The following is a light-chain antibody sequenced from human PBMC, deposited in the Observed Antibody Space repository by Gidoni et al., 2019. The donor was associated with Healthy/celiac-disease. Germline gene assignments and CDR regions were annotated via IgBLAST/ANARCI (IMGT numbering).Light chain of an antibody. CDR1: QSLLHSNGYNY. J-gene: IGKJ2*03. Sequence: DIVMTQSPLSLPVTPGEPASISCRSSQSLLHSNGYNYLDWDLQKPGQSPQLLIYLGSNRASGVHDRFSGSGSGTDFTLKISRVEAEDVGGYYCMQALQTPRFGQGTKLEIK. CDR2: LGS. V-gene: IGKV2-28*01. CDR3: MQALQTPR.